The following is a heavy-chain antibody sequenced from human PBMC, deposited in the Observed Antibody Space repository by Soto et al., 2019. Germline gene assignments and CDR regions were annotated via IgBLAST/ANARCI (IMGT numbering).Heavy chain of an antibody. J-gene: IGHJ4*02. CDR1: GYTFSHYW. Sequence: EVQLVESGGDLVQPGGSLRLSCAASGYTFSHYWMHWVRQAPGKGLVWVSRVNPDGTITTYADSVKGRFTISRDNAKNTLYLQMNSLEVEDTALYYCSYDTCGDRAFWGQGAPVTVSS. CDR3: SYDTCGDRAF. V-gene: IGHV3-74*01. CDR2: VNPDGTIT. D-gene: IGHD3-9*01.